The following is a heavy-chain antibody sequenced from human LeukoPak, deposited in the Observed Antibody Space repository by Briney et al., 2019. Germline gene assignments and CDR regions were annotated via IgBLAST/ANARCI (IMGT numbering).Heavy chain of an antibody. CDR1: GGSISSYY. J-gene: IGHJ4*02. CDR3: ARLGYDFGTPRYLDY. Sequence: SETLSLTCTVSGGSISSYYWSWVRQPPGKGLEWIGYIYYSGSTNYNPSLKSRVTISVDTSKNQFSLKLSSVTAADTAVYYCARLGYDFGTPRYLDYWGQGTLVTVSS. CDR2: IYYSGST. D-gene: IGHD5-12*01. V-gene: IGHV4-59*08.